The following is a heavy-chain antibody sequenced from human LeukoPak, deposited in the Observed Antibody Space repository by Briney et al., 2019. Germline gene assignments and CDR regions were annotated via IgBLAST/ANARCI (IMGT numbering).Heavy chain of an antibody. CDR2: ISGSGGST. CDR3: ASRNFDWTGAFDI. CDR1: GFTFSSYA. V-gene: IGHV3-23*01. J-gene: IGHJ3*02. D-gene: IGHD3-9*01. Sequence: GGTLRLSRAASGFTFSSYAMSWVRQAPGKGLEWVSAISGSGGSTYYADSVKGRFTISRDNSKNTLYLQMNSLRAEDTAVYYCASRNFDWTGAFDIWGQGTMVTVSS.